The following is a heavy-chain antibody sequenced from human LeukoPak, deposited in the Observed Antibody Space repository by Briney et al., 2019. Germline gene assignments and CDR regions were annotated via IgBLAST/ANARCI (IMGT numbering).Heavy chain of an antibody. D-gene: IGHD4/OR15-4a*01. CDR3: ARDFIGANYYYAMDV. Sequence: EASVKVSCKASGYTFTSYGISWVRQAPGQGLEWMGWISAYNGNTNYARNLQGRVTMTTDTSTSTAYMELRSQRSDDTAVYYCARDFIGANYYYAMDVWGKGTTVTVSS. CDR2: ISAYNGNT. J-gene: IGHJ6*04. CDR1: GYTFTSYG. V-gene: IGHV1-18*04.